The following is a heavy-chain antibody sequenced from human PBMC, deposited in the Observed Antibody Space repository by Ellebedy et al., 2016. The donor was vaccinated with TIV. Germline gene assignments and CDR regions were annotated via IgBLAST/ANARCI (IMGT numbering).Heavy chain of an antibody. J-gene: IGHJ4*02. Sequence: GESLKISCAASGFTFSMYDMNWARQAPGKGLEWVAHISSSGATIYYADSVKGRFTISRDNAKNSLYLQMNSLRAEDTAVYYCARTYYYDSSGYYLAYWGQGTLVTVSS. V-gene: IGHV3-48*01. CDR3: ARTYYYDSSGYYLAY. CDR2: ISSSGATI. CDR1: GFTFSMYD. D-gene: IGHD3-22*01.